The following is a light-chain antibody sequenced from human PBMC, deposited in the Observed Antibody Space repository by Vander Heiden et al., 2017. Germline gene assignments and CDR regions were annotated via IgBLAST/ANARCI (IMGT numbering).Light chain of an antibody. J-gene: IGKJ2*01. Sequence: ILLSHSPGTLSLSPGERATRSCRASQSVSSSYLAWYQQKPGQAPRLLIYGASSRATGIPDRFSGSGSGTDFTLTISRLEPEDFAVYYCQQYGSSPPTFGQGTKLEIK. CDR3: QQYGSSPPT. CDR2: GAS. V-gene: IGKV3-20*01. CDR1: QSVSSSY.